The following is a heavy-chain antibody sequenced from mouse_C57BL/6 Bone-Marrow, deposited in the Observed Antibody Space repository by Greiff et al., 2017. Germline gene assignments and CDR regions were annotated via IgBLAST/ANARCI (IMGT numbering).Heavy chain of an antibody. V-gene: IGHV1-64*01. D-gene: IGHD1-1*01. CDR2: IHPDSGST. CDR3: ASGGYYGSSHFDY. CDR1: GYTFTSYW. J-gene: IGHJ2*02. Sequence: VQLQQPGAELVKPGASVKLSCKASGYTFTSYWMHWVKQRPGQGLEWIGMIHPDSGSTNYNEKFKSKATLTVDKSSSTAYMQLSSLTSEDSAVXSCASGGYYGSSHFDYWGQGTSLTVSS.